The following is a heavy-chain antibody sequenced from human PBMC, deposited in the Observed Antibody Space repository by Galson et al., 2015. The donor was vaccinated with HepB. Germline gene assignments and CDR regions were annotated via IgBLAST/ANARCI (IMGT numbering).Heavy chain of an antibody. J-gene: IGHJ6*02. CDR1: GGSISSYY. CDR2: IYYSGST. CDR3: ATHLEWSPVGYYYGMDV. D-gene: IGHD3-3*01. V-gene: IGHV4-59*01. Sequence: TLSLTCTVSGGSISSYYWSWIRQPPGKGLEWIGYIYYSGSTNYNPSLKSRVTISVDTSKNQFSLKLSSVTAADTAVYYCATHLEWSPVGYYYGMDVWGQGTTVTVSS.